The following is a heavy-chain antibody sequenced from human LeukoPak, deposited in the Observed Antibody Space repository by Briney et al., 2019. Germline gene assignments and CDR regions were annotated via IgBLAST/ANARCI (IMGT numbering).Heavy chain of an antibody. CDR2: IYYSGST. CDR1: GGSISSYY. J-gene: IGHJ4*02. Sequence: SETLSLTCTVSGGSISSYYWSWIRQPPGKGLEWIGYIYYSGSTNYNPSLKSRVTISVDTSKNQFSLKLSSVTAADTAVYYCAGQYYYDSSGYDFDYWGQGTLVTVSS. CDR3: AGQYYYDSSGYDFDY. D-gene: IGHD3-22*01. V-gene: IGHV4-59*01.